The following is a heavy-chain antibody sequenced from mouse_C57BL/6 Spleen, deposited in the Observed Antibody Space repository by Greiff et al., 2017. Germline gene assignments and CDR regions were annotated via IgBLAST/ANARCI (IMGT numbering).Heavy chain of an antibody. J-gene: IGHJ2*01. V-gene: IGHV5-9-1*02. CDR2: ISSGGDYI. D-gene: IGHD1-1*01. CDR1: GFTFSSYA. Sequence: EVQVVESGGGLVKPGGSLKLSCAASGFTFSSYAMSWVRQTPEKRLEWVAYISSGGDYIYYADTVKGRFTISRDNARKTLDLQMSSLKSEDTTMYYCTREGGSSYLFNYWGQGATLTVSS. CDR3: TREGGSSYLFNY.